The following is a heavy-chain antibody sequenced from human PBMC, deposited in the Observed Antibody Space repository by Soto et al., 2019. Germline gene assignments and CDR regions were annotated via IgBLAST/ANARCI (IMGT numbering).Heavy chain of an antibody. Sequence: PGGSLRLSCAASGFTFSSYAMSWVRQAPGKGLEWVSAISGSGGSTYYADSVKGRFTISRDNSKNTLYLQMNSLRAEDTAVYYCAKALVRCVDDFWSGYYPCADYYGMDVWGQGTTVTVSS. CDR1: GFTFSSYA. CDR3: AKALVRCVDDFWSGYYPCADYYGMDV. D-gene: IGHD3-3*01. V-gene: IGHV3-23*01. CDR2: ISGSGGST. J-gene: IGHJ6*02.